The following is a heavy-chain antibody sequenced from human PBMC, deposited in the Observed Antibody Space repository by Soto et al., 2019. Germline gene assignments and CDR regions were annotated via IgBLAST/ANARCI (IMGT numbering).Heavy chain of an antibody. Sequence: QVQLVQSGAEVKKPGSSVKVSCKASGGTFNNYPITWVRQAPGQGLEWMGSSIPIYGTANYAQRFQGRVTITVDESTSTAYMELRSLRSDDTALYYCARGRGYSGDDHYYYFDMDVWGQGTTVTVSS. J-gene: IGHJ6*02. V-gene: IGHV1-69*18. CDR2: SIPIYGTA. D-gene: IGHD5-12*01. CDR3: ARGRGYSGDDHYYYFDMDV. CDR1: GGTFNNYP.